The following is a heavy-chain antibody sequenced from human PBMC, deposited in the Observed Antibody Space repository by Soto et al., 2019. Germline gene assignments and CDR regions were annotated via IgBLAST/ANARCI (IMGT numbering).Heavy chain of an antibody. J-gene: IGHJ4*02. V-gene: IGHV4-30-2*01. D-gene: IGHD6-19*01. CDR3: GRGGGLGAVAEDY. CDR1: GGPISSGGYS. Sequence: QLQLQESGAGLVKPSQTLSLTCAVSGGPISSGGYSWSWIRHPPGKGVERIGYIYHSGSTYYNPTPTSRGTISGDKCKNQVSLKLSFATAAATAVYYCGRGGGLGAVAEDYWGQGTLVTVS. CDR2: IYHSGST.